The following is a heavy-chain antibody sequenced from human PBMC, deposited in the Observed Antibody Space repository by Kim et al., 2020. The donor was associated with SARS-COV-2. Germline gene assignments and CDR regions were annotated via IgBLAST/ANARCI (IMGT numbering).Heavy chain of an antibody. CDR3: AKVTGYSSGWYDY. CDR1: GFTFDDYA. V-gene: IGHV3-9*01. J-gene: IGHJ4*02. D-gene: IGHD6-19*01. Sequence: GGSLRLSCAASGFTFDDYAMHWVRQAPGKGLEWVSGISWNSGSIGYADSVKGRFTISRDNAKNSLYLQMNSLRAEDTALYYCAKVTGYSSGWYDYWGQGT. CDR2: ISWNSGSI.